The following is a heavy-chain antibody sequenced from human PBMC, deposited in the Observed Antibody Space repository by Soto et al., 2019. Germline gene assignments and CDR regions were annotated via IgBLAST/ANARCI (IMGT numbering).Heavy chain of an antibody. D-gene: IGHD3-9*01. CDR2: IRSKAYGGTT. V-gene: IGHV3-49*03. J-gene: IGHJ4*02. CDR3: TRETLYDILTGDLSPFDY. CDR1: GFTFGDYA. Sequence: PGGSLRLSCTASGFTFGDYAMSWFRQAPGKGLEWVGFIRSKAYGGTTEYAASVKGRFTISRDDSKSIAYLQMNSLKTEDTAVYYCTRETLYDILTGDLSPFDYWGQGTLVTVSS.